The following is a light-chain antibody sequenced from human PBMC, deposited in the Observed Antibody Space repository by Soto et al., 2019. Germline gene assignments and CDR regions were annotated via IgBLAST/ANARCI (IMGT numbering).Light chain of an antibody. CDR1: QDISTL. Sequence: DLQMTQTPSSVSASIGDTVTLTCRASQDISTLLAWYQQKPGKAPKLLIYGASTLESGVPSRFSGRGSGTDFTLTISSLQPEDFVTYFCQQADSFPLTFGGGTKVEMK. J-gene: IGKJ4*01. CDR2: GAS. V-gene: IGKV1D-12*01. CDR3: QQADSFPLT.